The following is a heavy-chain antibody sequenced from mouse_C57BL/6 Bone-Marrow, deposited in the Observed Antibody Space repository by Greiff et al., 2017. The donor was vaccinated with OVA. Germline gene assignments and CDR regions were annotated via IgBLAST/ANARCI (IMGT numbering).Heavy chain of an antibody. Sequence: QVQLQQSGAELAKPGASVKLSCKASGYTFTSYWLHWVKQRPGQGLEWIGYINPSSGYTKYNQKFKDKATLTADKSSSTAYMQLSSLTYEDSAVYYCARRRNGYYDAMDYWGQGTSVTVSS. V-gene: IGHV1-7*01. CDR1: GYTFTSYW. CDR3: ARRRNGYYDAMDY. CDR2: INPSSGYT. J-gene: IGHJ4*01. D-gene: IGHD2-2*01.